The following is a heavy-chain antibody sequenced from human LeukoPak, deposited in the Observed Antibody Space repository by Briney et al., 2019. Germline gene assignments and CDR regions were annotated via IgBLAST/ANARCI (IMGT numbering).Heavy chain of an antibody. J-gene: IGHJ4*02. V-gene: IGHV3-11*04. CDR1: GFTFSDYY. CDR3: ARGGYCSSTSCSDFDY. Sequence: SGGSLRLSCAASGFTFSDYYMSWIRQAPGKGLEWVSYISSSGSTIYYADSVKGRFTISRDNAKNSLYLQMNSLRAEDTAVYYCARGGYCSSTSCSDFDYWGQGTLVAVSS. D-gene: IGHD2-2*01. CDR2: ISSSGSTI.